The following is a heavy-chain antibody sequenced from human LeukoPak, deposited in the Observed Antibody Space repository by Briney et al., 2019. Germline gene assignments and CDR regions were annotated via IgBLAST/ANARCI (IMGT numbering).Heavy chain of an antibody. Sequence: GGSLRLSCEGSGFSFSGHWMHWVRQAPRKGLVWVSRVHDNERSASYGDSVRGRFTISKDNARNILYSQMDSLRVEDTAVYYCVRGHTGTIFGAVPVNPLGYWGQGTLVTVSS. J-gene: IGHJ4*02. D-gene: IGHD3-3*01. CDR3: VRGHTGTIFGAVPVNPLGY. CDR1: GFSFSGHW. V-gene: IGHV3-74*01. CDR2: VHDNERSA.